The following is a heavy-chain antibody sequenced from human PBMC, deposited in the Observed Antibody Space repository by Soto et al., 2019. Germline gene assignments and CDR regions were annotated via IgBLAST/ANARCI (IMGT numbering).Heavy chain of an antibody. CDR3: ARGTTDEHDKSGDYSLDY. CDR1: GYTFITYG. J-gene: IGHJ4*02. V-gene: IGHV1-18*01. CDR2: ISTYNGDT. D-gene: IGHD3-22*01. Sequence: ASVKVSCKASGYTFITYGMSWVRQAPGQGLDWMGWISTYNGDTKYADRLQGRVTMTTDTTTGTAYMELRSLRSDDTAVYYCARGTTDEHDKSGDYSLDYCGQGYLVTVSS.